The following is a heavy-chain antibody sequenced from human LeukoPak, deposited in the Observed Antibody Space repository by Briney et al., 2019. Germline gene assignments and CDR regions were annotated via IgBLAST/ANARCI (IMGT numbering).Heavy chain of an antibody. J-gene: IGHJ4*02. D-gene: IGHD6-13*01. CDR3: ARSLGSSWYYFDY. CDR1: GYTFTSNY. Sequence: GASVKVSCKAFGYTFTSNYMHWVRQAPGQGPEWMGVISPSGGSTTYAQKFQGRVTLTRDMSTSTDYLELSSLRSEDTAVYYCARSLGSSWYYFDYWGQGTLVTVSS. V-gene: IGHV1-46*01. CDR2: ISPSGGST.